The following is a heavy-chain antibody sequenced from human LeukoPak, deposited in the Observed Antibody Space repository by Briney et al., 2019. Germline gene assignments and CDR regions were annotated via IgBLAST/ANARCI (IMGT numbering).Heavy chain of an antibody. CDR3: ASRGPAVAAAIMSLVY. CDR2: ISAYNGNT. V-gene: IGHV1-18*04. CDR1: GYTFTGYY. Sequence: GASVKVSCKASGYTFTGYYMHWVRQAPGQGLEWMGWISAYNGNTNYAQKLQGRVTMTTDTSTSTAYMELRSLRSDDTAVYYCASRGPAVAAAIMSLVYWGQGTLVTVSS. D-gene: IGHD6-13*01. J-gene: IGHJ4*02.